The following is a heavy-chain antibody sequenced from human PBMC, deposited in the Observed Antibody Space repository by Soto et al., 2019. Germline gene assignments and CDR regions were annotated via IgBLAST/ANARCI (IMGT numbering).Heavy chain of an antibody. CDR2: INPIFDTA. Sequence: QVQLVQSGAEVKKPGSSVKVSCKAYGGTFSSYAISWVRQAPGQGLEWRVGINPIFDTANYAQKNQGRVTITAEKSTSTAYMELSSLRSEDMAVYSCARDVKGAGIWSVWGQGTTVTVSS. J-gene: IGHJ6*02. D-gene: IGHD3-3*01. CDR3: ARDVKGAGIWSV. CDR1: GGTFSSYA. V-gene: IGHV1-69*06.